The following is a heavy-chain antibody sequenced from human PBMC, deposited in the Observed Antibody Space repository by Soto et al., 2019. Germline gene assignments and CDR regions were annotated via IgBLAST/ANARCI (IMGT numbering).Heavy chain of an antibody. Sequence: SDTLSLTCPVSGGSIRSYYWSWIRKPPGEGPEWVGYIYNSGRTNHHPSPKSTGTISLDPSTNQIHPNLRSVTAAATAVYYYARRYGYSFDYWGQGTLVTVS. CDR2: IYNSGRT. CDR1: GGSIRSYY. CDR3: ARRYGYSFDY. V-gene: IGHV4-4*08. D-gene: IGHD1-1*01. J-gene: IGHJ4*02.